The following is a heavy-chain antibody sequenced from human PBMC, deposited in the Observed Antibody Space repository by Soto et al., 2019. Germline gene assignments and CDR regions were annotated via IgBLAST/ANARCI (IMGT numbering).Heavy chain of an antibody. CDR2: IYYSGST. V-gene: IGHV4-59*01. Sequence: QVQLQESGPGLVKPSETLSLTCTVSGGSISSYYWSWIRQPPGKGLEWIGYIYYSGSTNYNPSLKRRVTISVDTSKNQSSLKLCSVTAADTAVYYCARVYGGYLDYWGQGTLVTVSS. CDR3: ARVYGGYLDY. D-gene: IGHD2-15*01. J-gene: IGHJ4*02. CDR1: GGSISSYY.